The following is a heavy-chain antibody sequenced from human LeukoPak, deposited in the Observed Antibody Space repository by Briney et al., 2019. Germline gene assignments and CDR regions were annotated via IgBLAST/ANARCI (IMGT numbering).Heavy chain of an antibody. CDR2: INPNSGGT. CDR3: ARDDPWELKGFDP. D-gene: IGHD1-26*01. Sequence: ASVKVSCKASGYTFTGYYMHWVRQAPGQGLEWMGWINPNSGGTNYAQKFQGWVTMTRDTSISTAYMELSRLRSDDTAVYYCARDDPWELKGFDPWGQGTLVTVSS. CDR1: GYTFTGYY. V-gene: IGHV1-2*04. J-gene: IGHJ5*02.